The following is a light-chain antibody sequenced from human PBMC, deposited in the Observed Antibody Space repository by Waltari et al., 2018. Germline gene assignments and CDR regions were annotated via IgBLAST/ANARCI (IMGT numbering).Light chain of an antibody. CDR3: QQYKSAPLT. V-gene: IGKV1-5*03. J-gene: IGKJ4*01. Sequence: DIQMTQSPSSLSASVGQKVTITCQESQSISSWLAWYQQKPGKAPKSLIYKASSLESGVPSRVSGSGSGTNFTLTISGLQPDDFATYYCQQYKSAPLTFGGGTKVEIK. CDR2: KAS. CDR1: QSISSW.